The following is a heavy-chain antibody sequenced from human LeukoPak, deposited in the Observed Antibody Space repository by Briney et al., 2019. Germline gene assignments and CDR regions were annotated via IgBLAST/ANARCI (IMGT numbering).Heavy chain of an antibody. D-gene: IGHD3-10*01. Sequence: PSETLSLTCTVSGGSISSSSYYWGWIRQPPGKGLEWIGSIYYSGSTYYNPSLKSRVTISVDTSKNQFSLKLSSVTAADTAVYYCARVLWFGDSNNWFDPWGQGTLVTVSS. CDR2: IYYSGST. V-gene: IGHV4-39*07. CDR1: GGSISSSSYY. CDR3: ARVLWFGDSNNWFDP. J-gene: IGHJ5*02.